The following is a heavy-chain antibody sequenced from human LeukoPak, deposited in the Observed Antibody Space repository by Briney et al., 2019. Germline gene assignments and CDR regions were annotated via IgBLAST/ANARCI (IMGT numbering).Heavy chain of an antibody. V-gene: IGHV3-23*01. CDR2: ISGSGGST. CDR3: AKISVMITFGGVDC. Sequence: GGSLRPSRAPSGFTPSSYAMSTGREAPGKGREGCSAISGSGGSTYYADSVKGRFNISRDNSKNTLYLQMNSLRAEDTVVYYCAKISVMITFGGVDCWGQGTLVTVSS. CDR1: GFTPSSYA. J-gene: IGHJ4*02. D-gene: IGHD3-16*01.